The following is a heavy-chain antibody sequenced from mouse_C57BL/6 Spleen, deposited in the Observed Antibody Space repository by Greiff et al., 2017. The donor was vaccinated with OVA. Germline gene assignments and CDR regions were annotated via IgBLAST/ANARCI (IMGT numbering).Heavy chain of an antibody. CDR3: ARGSSSWYFDV. Sequence: EVQLVESGGGLVKPGGSLKLSCAASGFTFSSYAMSWVRQTPEKRLEWVATISDGGSSTYYPDNVKGRFTISRDNAKNNLYLQMSHLKSEDTAMYYCARGSSSWYFDVWGTGTTVTVSS. V-gene: IGHV5-4*01. CDR1: GFTFSSYA. CDR2: ISDGGSST. D-gene: IGHD1-1*01. J-gene: IGHJ1*03.